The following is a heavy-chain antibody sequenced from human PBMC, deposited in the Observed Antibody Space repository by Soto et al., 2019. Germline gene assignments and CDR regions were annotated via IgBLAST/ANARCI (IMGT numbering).Heavy chain of an antibody. CDR1: GGSISSYS. D-gene: IGHD3-10*01. Sequence: QVQLQESGPGLVKPSETLSLTCIVSGGSISSYSWSWIRQPPGKGLEWIGYVYYSGSTNYNPSLKHGVTISVATSKNQFSLKLRSVTAADTAVYYCARAYGSGSYYPYYFDYWGKGTLVIVSS. CDR3: ARAYGSGSYYPYYFDY. V-gene: IGHV4-59*01. CDR2: VYYSGST. J-gene: IGHJ4*02.